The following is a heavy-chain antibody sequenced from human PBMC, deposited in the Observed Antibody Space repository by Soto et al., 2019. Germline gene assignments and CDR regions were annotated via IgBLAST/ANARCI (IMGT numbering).Heavy chain of an antibody. D-gene: IGHD6-13*01. CDR1: GGSINNNYYY. V-gene: IGHV4-39*07. CDR2: VSYSGST. Sequence: SETLSLTCSVSGGSINNNYYYWGWVRQPPGKGLEWIGSVSYSGSTNNNPSLKSRVTTSVDTSKNQFSLKLSSVTAADTAVYYCARGTQYSSSWPFDYWGQGTLVTVSS. CDR3: ARGTQYSSSWPFDY. J-gene: IGHJ4*02.